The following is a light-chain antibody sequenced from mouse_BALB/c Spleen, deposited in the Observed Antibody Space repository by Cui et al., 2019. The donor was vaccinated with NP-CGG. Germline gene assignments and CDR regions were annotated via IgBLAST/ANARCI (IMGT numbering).Light chain of an antibody. V-gene: IGLV1*01. J-gene: IGLJ1*01. CDR3: ALWYSNHWV. Sequence: AVVTQESAIITSPGETVTLPCRSSTGAVTTSNYANWVQEKPDHLFTGLIGGTNNRAPGVPARFSGSLIGDKAALTITGAQTEDEAIYFCALWYSNHWVFGGGTKLTVL. CDR1: TGAVTTSNY. CDR2: GTN.